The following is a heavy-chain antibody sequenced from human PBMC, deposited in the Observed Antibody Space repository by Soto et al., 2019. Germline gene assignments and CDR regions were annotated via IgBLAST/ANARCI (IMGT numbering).Heavy chain of an antibody. J-gene: IGHJ4*02. Sequence: QVQLVQSGAEVKKPGASVKVSCKASGYTFTSYGISWVRQAPGQGLEWMGGIIPIFGTANYAQKFQGRVTITADESTSTAYMELSSLRSEDTAVYYCAHGGAAAGTLGYWGQGTLVTVSS. CDR3: AHGGAAAGTLGY. V-gene: IGHV1-69*13. CDR2: IIPIFGTA. CDR1: GYTFTSYG. D-gene: IGHD6-13*01.